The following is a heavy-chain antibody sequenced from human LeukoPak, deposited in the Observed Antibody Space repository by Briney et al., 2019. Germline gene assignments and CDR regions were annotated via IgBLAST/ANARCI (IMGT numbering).Heavy chain of an antibody. CDR1: GFTFSSHW. D-gene: IGHD7-27*01. CDR3: ARNNWGIDY. V-gene: IGHV3-74*01. CDR2: IDSFGNTM. J-gene: IGHJ4*02. Sequence: GGSLRLSCEASGFTFSSHWMHWVRQDPGRGLLWVSRIDSFGNTMGYADFVKGRFIISRDSAKNTLYLEMNSLREEDTAVYYCARNNWGIDYWGREALVTVSS.